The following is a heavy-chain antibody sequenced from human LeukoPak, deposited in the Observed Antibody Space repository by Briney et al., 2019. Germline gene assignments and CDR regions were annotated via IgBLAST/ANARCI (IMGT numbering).Heavy chain of an antibody. CDR3: ARVHGAFDI. J-gene: IGHJ3*02. V-gene: IGHV3-48*03. CDR1: GFTFRSYE. CDR2: ISSSSSTI. Sequence: GRSLRLSCAASGFTFRSYEMNWVRQAPGKGLEWVSYISSSSSTIYYADSVKGRFTISRDNAKNSLYLQMNSLRAEDTAVYYCARVHGAFDIWGQGTMVTVSS.